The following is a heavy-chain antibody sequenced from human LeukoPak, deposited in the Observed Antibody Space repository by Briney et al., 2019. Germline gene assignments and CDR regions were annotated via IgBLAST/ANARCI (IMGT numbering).Heavy chain of an antibody. CDR2: ISSSSSTI. CDR3: ARLISGYDSY. J-gene: IGHJ4*02. CDR1: GFTFSNYG. D-gene: IGHD5-12*01. Sequence: GGSLRLSCVASGFTFSNYGMNWVRQAPGKGLEWVSYISSSSSTIYYADSVKGRFTISRGNAENSLYLQMGSLRDEDTAIYYCARLISGYDSYWGQGTLVTVSS. V-gene: IGHV3-48*02.